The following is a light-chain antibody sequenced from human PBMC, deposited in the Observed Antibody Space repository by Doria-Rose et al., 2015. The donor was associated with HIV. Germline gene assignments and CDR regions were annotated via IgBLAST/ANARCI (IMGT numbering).Light chain of an antibody. V-gene: IGKV3-20*01. CDR2: DAS. Sequence: QSPGTLSMSPRERATLSCRASQRVESRYLAWDQQTPGQAPRLLIYDASTRATGIPDRFSGSGSGTDFTLTISRLEPGDVAVYYCQQYGTSRGTFGQGTRLEIK. CDR3: QQYGTSRGT. CDR1: QRVESRY. J-gene: IGKJ5*01.